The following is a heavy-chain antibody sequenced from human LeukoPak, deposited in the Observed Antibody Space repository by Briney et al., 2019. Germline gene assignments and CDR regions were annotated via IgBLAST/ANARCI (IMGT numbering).Heavy chain of an antibody. J-gene: IGHJ4*02. CDR2: INPSGGST. D-gene: IGHD2-2*01. Sequence: AASVKVSCKASGYTFTSYYMHWVRQAPGQGLEWMGIINPSGGSTSYAQKFQGRVTMTRDMSTSTVYMEQSSLRSEDTAVYYCARDYCSSTSCYYAFDYWGQGTLVTVSS. CDR1: GYTFTSYY. CDR3: ARDYCSSTSCYYAFDY. V-gene: IGHV1-46*01.